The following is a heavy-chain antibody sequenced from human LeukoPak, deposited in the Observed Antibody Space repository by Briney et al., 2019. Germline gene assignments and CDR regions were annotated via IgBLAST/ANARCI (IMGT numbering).Heavy chain of an antibody. CDR3: ARHRGSVLRVDY. Sequence: GESLKISCKGSGYSFTSYWISRVRQMPGKGLEWMGRIDPSDSYTNYSPSFQGHITISADKSISTAYLQWSSLKASDTAMYYCARHRGSVLRVDYWGQGTLVTVSS. CDR1: GYSFTSYW. D-gene: IGHD3-10*01. CDR2: IDPSDSYT. V-gene: IGHV5-10-1*01. J-gene: IGHJ4*02.